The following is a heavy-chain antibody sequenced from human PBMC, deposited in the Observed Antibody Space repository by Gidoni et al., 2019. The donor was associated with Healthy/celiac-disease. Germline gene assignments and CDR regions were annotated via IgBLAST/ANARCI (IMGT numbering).Heavy chain of an antibody. CDR2: IRGSGGST. D-gene: IGHD2-15*01. J-gene: IGHJ4*02. CDR1: GFTFSSYA. V-gene: IGHV3-23*01. Sequence: EVQLLEPGGGLVQPVGSLSLSCAASGFTFSSYAMRWVRQAPGKGLEWVSAIRGSGGSTYYADSVKGRFTISRDNSKNTLYLQMNSLRAEDTAVYYCAKGVSDPYCSGGSCNLFDYWGQGTLVTVSS. CDR3: AKGVSDPYCSGGSCNLFDY.